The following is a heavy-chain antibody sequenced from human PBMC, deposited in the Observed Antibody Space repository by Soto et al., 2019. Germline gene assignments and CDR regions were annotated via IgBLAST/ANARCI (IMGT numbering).Heavy chain of an antibody. Sequence: GGSLRLSCAASGFTFSSYAMSWVRQAPGKGLEWVSAISGSGGSTYYADSVKGRFIISRDNSKNTLYLQMNSLRAEDTAVYYCAKDPITMIVVVIPTYFDYWGQGTLVTVSS. CDR3: AKDPITMIVVVIPTYFDY. J-gene: IGHJ4*02. CDR1: GFTFSSYA. CDR2: ISGSGGST. D-gene: IGHD3-22*01. V-gene: IGHV3-23*01.